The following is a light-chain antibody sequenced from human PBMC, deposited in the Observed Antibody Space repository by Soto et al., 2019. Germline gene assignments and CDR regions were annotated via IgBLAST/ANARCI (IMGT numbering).Light chain of an antibody. J-gene: IGLJ1*01. CDR1: SSDVGAYTF. V-gene: IGLV2-14*03. CDR2: DVS. CDR3: SSYTSSSTHV. Sequence: QSALTQPASVSGSPGQSITISCTGTSSDVGAYTFVSWYQQHPDKVPKLMIFDVSRRPSGVSDRFSGSKSGYTASLTISGLQPEDEADYYCSSYTSSSTHVFGSGTKLTVL.